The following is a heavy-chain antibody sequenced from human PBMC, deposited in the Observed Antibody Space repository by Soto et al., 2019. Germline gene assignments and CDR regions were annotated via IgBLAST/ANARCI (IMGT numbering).Heavy chain of an antibody. D-gene: IGHD1-1*01. CDR1: GFTLSSYM. V-gene: IGHV3-48*04. CDR3: TRGPRASSTGTGAH. J-gene: IGHJ4*02. CDR2: ISNSGSSI. Sequence: PGGSLRLSCAASGFTLSSYMMNWVRQAPGQGLEWISYISNSGSSIDYADSVKGRFTISRDNAKNSLYLQMNSLRAEDTAVYYCTRGPRASSTGTGAHWGQGTLVTVSS.